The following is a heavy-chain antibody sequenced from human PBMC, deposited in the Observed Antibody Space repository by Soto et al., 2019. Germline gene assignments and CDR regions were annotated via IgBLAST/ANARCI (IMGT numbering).Heavy chain of an antibody. V-gene: IGHV3-23*01. CDR1: VFTFSSYA. CDR2: ISGSGGST. CDR3: AKGSSGWYIYYFDY. Sequence: WWSLRLSCSASVFTFSSYAMSWCRQAPGKGLEWVSAISGSGGSTYYADSVKGRFTISRDNSKNTLYLQMNSLRAEDTAVYYCAKGSSGWYIYYFDYWGQGTLVTVSS. J-gene: IGHJ4*02. D-gene: IGHD6-19*01.